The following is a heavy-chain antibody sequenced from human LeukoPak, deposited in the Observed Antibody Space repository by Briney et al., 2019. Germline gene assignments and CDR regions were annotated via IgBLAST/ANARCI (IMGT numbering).Heavy chain of an antibody. J-gene: IGHJ4*02. Sequence: SETLSLTCTVSSGSNIVSYWSWIRQPAGKGLEWIGRIYASGRSSYSPALKSRVTMSVDTPTNQISLNLRSVTAADTAVYYCARGESTSSPTGFDYWGQGTLVTVSS. V-gene: IGHV4-4*07. D-gene: IGHD6-6*01. CDR2: IYASGRS. CDR3: ARGESTSSPTGFDY. CDR1: SGSNIVSY.